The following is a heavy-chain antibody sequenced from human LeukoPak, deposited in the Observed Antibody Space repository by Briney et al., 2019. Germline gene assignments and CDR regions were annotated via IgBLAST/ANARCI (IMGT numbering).Heavy chain of an antibody. Sequence: ASVKVSCKASGYTFTSYYMHWVRQAPGQGLEWMGLINPSGSSTSYAQKFQGRLSLTRDMSTSTAYMELSSLRSEDTAVYYCARVGHDSSGYAYWGQGTLVTVSS. CDR2: INPSGSST. CDR1: GYTFTSYY. CDR3: ARVGHDSSGYAY. J-gene: IGHJ4*02. V-gene: IGHV1-46*01. D-gene: IGHD3-22*01.